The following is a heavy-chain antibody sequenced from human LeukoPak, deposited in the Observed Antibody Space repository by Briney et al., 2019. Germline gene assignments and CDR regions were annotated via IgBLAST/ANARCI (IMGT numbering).Heavy chain of an antibody. Sequence: GESLKISFKGSGYSFTSYWIGWVRPVPGKGLGWMGIIYPGDSDTIYSPSFQGQVTILANKSIRTTYLQWSRLETSGPAMYFCASVHRGSSLVPFDYWGQGTLVTVSS. CDR3: ASVHRGSSLVPFDY. V-gene: IGHV5-51*01. D-gene: IGHD6-6*01. J-gene: IGHJ4*02. CDR2: IYPGDSDT. CDR1: GYSFTSYW.